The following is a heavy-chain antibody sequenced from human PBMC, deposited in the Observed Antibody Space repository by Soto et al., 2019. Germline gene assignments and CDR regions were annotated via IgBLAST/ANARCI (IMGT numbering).Heavy chain of an antibody. CDR2: LTQEGREK. D-gene: IGHD3-10*02. V-gene: IGHV3-7*01. Sequence: GKGLEWVAHLTQEGREKYYVDSVKGRFTISRDNAKNSLYLQMNRLRAEDTAVCYCVFFFQAEDGIRDVRSVSAFLLNRSSDL. J-gene: IGHJ2*01. CDR3: VFFFQAEDGIRDVRSVSAFLLNRSSDL.